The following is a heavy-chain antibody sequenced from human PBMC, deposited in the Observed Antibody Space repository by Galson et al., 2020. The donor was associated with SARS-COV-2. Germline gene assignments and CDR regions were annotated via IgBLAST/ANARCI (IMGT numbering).Heavy chain of an antibody. CDR1: GYTFTNYD. D-gene: IGHD3-10*01. Sequence: ASVKVSCQASGYTFTNYDMHWVRQAPGQGLEWMAWINPNTGDPTYAQGFTGRFVFSLDTSISTAYLQISSLTAEDTAVYYCARGAGAWFGELLDYWGQGTLVTVSS. CDR3: ARGAGAWFGELLDY. J-gene: IGHJ4*02. V-gene: IGHV7-4-1*02. CDR2: INPNTGDP.